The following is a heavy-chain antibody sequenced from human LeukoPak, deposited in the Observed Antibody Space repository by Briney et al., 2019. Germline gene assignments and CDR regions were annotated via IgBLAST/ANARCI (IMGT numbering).Heavy chain of an antibody. CDR3: ATNVGKTFDH. J-gene: IGHJ4*02. Sequence: SETLSLTCTVSGGSISSYYWSWIRQPPGKGLEWIGYIYYSGSTNYNPSLKSRVTISIDTSKNQLSLKLSSVTAADTAAYYCATNVGKTFDHWSQGTLVTVSS. V-gene: IGHV4-59*12. CDR1: GGSISSYY. D-gene: IGHD7-27*01. CDR2: IYYSGST.